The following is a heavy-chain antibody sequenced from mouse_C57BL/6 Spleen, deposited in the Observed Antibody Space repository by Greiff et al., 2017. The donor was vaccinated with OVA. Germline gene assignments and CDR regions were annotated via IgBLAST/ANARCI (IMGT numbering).Heavy chain of an antibody. J-gene: IGHJ4*01. Sequence: VQLQQPGAELVMPGASVKLSCKASGYTFTSYWMHWVKQRPGQGLEWIGEIDTSDSYTNYNQKFKGTSTLTVDKSSSTAYMQLSSLTSEDSAVYYCARSYDYDGAYAMDYWGQGTSVTVSS. D-gene: IGHD2-4*01. V-gene: IGHV1-69*01. CDR1: GYTFTSYW. CDR3: ARSYDYDGAYAMDY. CDR2: IDTSDSYT.